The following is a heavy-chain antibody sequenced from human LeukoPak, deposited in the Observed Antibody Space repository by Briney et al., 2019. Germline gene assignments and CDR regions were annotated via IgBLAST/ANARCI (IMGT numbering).Heavy chain of an antibody. CDR2: ISDSSSSI. J-gene: IGHJ1*01. CDR1: GFTFSVYS. D-gene: IGHD1-14*01. V-gene: IGHV3-48*01. Sequence: PGGSLRLSCAASGFTFSVYSMNWVRQAPGKGLEWLSYISDSSSSIYYADSVKGRFTISRDNAKNSMYLQMKSLRAADADVYYCATGTVGTTSRFQHWGQGTLVTVSS. CDR3: ATGTVGTTSRFQH.